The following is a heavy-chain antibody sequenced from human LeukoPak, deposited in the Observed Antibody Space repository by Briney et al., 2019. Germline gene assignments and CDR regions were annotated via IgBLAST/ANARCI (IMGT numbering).Heavy chain of an antibody. D-gene: IGHD4-17*01. Sequence: GGPLRLSCAASGFTFSNSWMTWVRQAPGKGLECVANIKPGGSETYYVDSVKGRFTISRDNAKNSLYLQMTSLRAEDTALYYCANEIRPNDYWGQGTQVTVSS. CDR3: ANEIRPNDY. J-gene: IGHJ4*02. CDR1: GFTFSNSW. V-gene: IGHV3-7*01. CDR2: IKPGGSET.